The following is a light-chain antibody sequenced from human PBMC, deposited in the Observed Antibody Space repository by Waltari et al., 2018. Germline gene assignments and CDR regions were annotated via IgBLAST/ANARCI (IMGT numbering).Light chain of an antibody. V-gene: IGLV1-47*01. CDR1: SSTIGGNY. Sequence: QTVLTQPPSVSGPPGQRVTISCSGSSSTIGGNYVYWFQQLPGTAPKLLIYRNDERPSGVPDRISGSKSGTSASLAISGLRSEDEAHYYCAAWDDSLSASLFGGGTKLTVL. CDR2: RND. CDR3: AAWDDSLSASL. J-gene: IGLJ3*02.